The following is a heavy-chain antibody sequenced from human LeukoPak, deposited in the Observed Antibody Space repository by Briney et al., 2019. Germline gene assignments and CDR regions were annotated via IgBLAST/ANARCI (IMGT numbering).Heavy chain of an antibody. J-gene: IGHJ4*02. D-gene: IGHD1-26*01. CDR2: ISGSGGST. Sequence: GGSLRLSCAASGFTFSSYAMSWVRQAPGKGLEWVSAISGSGGSTYYADSVKGRFTISRDNSKNTLYLQMNSLRAEGTAVYYCAKDKVGATCIDYWGQGTLVTVSS. CDR3: AKDKVGATCIDY. V-gene: IGHV3-23*01. CDR1: GFTFSSYA.